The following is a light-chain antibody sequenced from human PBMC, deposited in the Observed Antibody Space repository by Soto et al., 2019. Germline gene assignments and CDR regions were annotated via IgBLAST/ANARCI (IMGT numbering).Light chain of an antibody. Sequence: QSALTQPPSASGTPGQRVIITCSGGSSNVERNYVYWYQHLPGTAPKLRIYRDDQRPSGVPDRFSGSKSGTSASLAISGLRSEDEAAYYCAVWDDRLSGLFGGGTKLTVL. CDR3: AVWDDRLSGL. J-gene: IGLJ3*02. CDR2: RDD. CDR1: SSNVERNY. V-gene: IGLV1-47*01.